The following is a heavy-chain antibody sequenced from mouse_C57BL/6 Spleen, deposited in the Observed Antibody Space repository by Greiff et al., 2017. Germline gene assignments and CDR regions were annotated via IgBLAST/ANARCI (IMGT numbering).Heavy chain of an antibody. CDR3: ARSRLLDDAMDY. CDR1: GYTFTDYY. V-gene: IGHV1-76*01. CDR2: IYPGSGNT. Sequence: QVQLQQSGAELVRPGASVKLSCKASGYTFTDYYINWVKQRPGQGLEWIARIYPGSGNTYYNEKFKGKATLTAEKSSSTAYMQLSSLTSEDSAVYFCARSRLLDDAMDYWGQGTSVTVSS. J-gene: IGHJ4*01.